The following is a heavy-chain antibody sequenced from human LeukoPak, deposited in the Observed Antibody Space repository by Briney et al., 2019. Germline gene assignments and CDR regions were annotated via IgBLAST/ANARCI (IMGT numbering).Heavy chain of an antibody. J-gene: IGHJ4*02. Sequence: GGSLRLSCAASGFTFSSYWMHWVRQAPGKGLVWVSRINPDGSSTTYAGSVKGRFTMSRDNAANMLYLQMNSLRADDTAVYHCVRGIAGAANDHWGQGTLVTVSS. CDR3: VRGIAGAANDH. CDR2: INPDGSST. CDR1: GFTFSSYW. V-gene: IGHV3-74*01. D-gene: IGHD6-19*01.